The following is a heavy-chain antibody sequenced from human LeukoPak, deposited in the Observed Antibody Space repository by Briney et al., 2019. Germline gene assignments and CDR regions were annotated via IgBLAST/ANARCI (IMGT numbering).Heavy chain of an antibody. V-gene: IGHV4-59*12. CDR1: GGSISSYY. CDR2: IYYSGST. D-gene: IGHD3-10*01. J-gene: IGHJ3*02. Sequence: PSETLSLTCTVSGGSISSYYWSWIRQPPGKGLEWIGYIYYSGSTNYNPSLKSRVTISVDTSKNQFSLKLSSVTAADTAVYYCARDGGFGELSGSAFDIWGQGTMVTVSS. CDR3: ARDGGFGELSGSAFDI.